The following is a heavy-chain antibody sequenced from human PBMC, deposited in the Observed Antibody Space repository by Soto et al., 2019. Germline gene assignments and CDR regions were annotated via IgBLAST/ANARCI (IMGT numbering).Heavy chain of an antibody. CDR3: TSAERGKTGVRV. CDR1: GFTFSDYY. CDR2: ISQTGAYT. Sequence: GGSLRLSCAASGFTFSDYYISWVRQAPGRGLEWLPYISQTGAYTNYADSVRGRFTISRDNAKNSLYLQMNSLRAEDTAVYYCTSAERGKTGVRVWGQGTLVTVSS. D-gene: IGHD1-1*01. V-gene: IGHV3-11*06. J-gene: IGHJ4*02.